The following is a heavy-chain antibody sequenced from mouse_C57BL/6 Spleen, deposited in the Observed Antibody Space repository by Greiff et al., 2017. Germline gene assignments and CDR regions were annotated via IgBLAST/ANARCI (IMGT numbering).Heavy chain of an antibody. Sequence: VQLQQSGPELVKPGASVKMSCKASGYTFTDYNMHWVKQSHGKSLEWIGYINPNNGGTSYNQKFKGKATLTVNKSSSTAYMELRSLTSEDSAVYYCARDYYGSSYPYWYFDVWGTGTTVTVSS. D-gene: IGHD1-1*01. CDR2: INPNNGGT. CDR1: GYTFTDYN. V-gene: IGHV1-22*01. CDR3: ARDYYGSSYPYWYFDV. J-gene: IGHJ1*03.